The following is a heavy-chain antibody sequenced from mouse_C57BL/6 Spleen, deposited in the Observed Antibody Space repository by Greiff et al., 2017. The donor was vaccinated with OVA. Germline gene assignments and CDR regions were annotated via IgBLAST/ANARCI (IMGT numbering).Heavy chain of an antibody. J-gene: IGHJ4*01. CDR1: GFTFSDAW. V-gene: IGHV6-6*01. CDR2: IRNKANNPAT. CDR3: TPLQSPYYAMDY. Sequence: EVKLVESGGGLVQPGGSMKLSCAASGFTFSDAWMDWVRQSPEKGLEWVAEIRNKANNPATYYAESVKGRFTISRDDSKSSVYLQMNSLRAEDTGIYYCTPLQSPYYAMDYWGQGTSVTVSS.